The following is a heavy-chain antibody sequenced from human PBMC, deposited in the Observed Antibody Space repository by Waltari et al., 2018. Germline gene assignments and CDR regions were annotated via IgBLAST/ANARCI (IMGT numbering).Heavy chain of an antibody. V-gene: IGHV4-39*01. Sequence: QLQLQESGPGLVKPSETLSLTFTVPGGSISSSSYYWGWIRQPPGKGLEWIGRIDYSGSTYDNPSLKSRVTISVDTSKSQCSLKLGSVTDADTAVYYCARSSSWYDYWGQGTLVTVSS. D-gene: IGHD6-6*01. J-gene: IGHJ4*02. CDR2: IDYSGST. CDR1: GGSISSSSYY. CDR3: ARSSSWYDY.